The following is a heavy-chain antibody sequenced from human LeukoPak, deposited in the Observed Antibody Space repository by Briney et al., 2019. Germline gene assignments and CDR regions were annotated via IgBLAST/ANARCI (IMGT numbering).Heavy chain of an antibody. D-gene: IGHD2-2*01. CDR3: ASRIVVPAADDAFDI. CDR2: IIPIFGTA. CDR1: GGTFSSYA. Sequence: SVKVSCKASGGTFSSYAISWVRQAPGQGLEWMGGIIPIFGTANYAQKFQGRVTITADESTSTAYMELSSLRPEDTAVYYCASRIVVPAADDAFDIWGQGTMVTVSS. J-gene: IGHJ3*02. V-gene: IGHV1-69*13.